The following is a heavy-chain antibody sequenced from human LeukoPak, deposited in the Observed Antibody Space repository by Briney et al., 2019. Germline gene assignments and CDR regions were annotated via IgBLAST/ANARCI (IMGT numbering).Heavy chain of an antibody. CDR2: IYHSGST. CDR3: ARGLEGFDP. J-gene: IGHJ5*02. D-gene: IGHD1-1*01. Sequence: SETLSLTCAVYGGSFSGYYWSWIRQPPGKGLEWIGEIYHSGSTNYNPSLKSRVTISVDKSKNQFSLKLSSVTAADTAVYYCARGLEGFDPWGQGTLVTVSS. V-gene: IGHV4-34*01. CDR1: GGSFSGYY.